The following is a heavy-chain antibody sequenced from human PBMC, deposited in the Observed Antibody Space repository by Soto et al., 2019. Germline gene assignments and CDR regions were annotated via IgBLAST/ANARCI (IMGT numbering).Heavy chain of an antibody. CDR1: GYTFTSYG. D-gene: IGHD6-6*01. CDR3: ARASDSSSPTGWFDP. V-gene: IGHV1-18*01. CDR2: ISAYNGNT. J-gene: IGHJ5*02. Sequence: ASVKVSCKASGYTFTSYGISWVRQAPGQGLEWMGWISAYNGNTNYAQKLQGRVTMTTDTSTSTAYMELRSLRSDDTAVYYCARASDSSSPTGWFDPWGQGTLVTVSS.